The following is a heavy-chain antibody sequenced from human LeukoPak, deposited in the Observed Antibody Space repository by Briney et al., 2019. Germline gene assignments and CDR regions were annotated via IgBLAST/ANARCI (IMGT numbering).Heavy chain of an antibody. J-gene: IGHJ4*02. CDR3: ARGAIAARDNLDY. Sequence: SETLSLICAVYGGSFSGYYWSWIRQPPGKGLEWIGEINHSGSTNYNPSLKSRVTISVDTSKNQFSLKLSSVTAADTAVYYCARGAIAARDNLDYWGQGTLVTVSS. V-gene: IGHV4-34*01. CDR2: INHSGST. D-gene: IGHD6-6*01. CDR1: GGSFSGYY.